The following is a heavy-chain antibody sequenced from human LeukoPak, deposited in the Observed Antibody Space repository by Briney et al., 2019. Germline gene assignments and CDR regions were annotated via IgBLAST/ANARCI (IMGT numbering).Heavy chain of an antibody. D-gene: IGHD3-22*01. CDR2: IYYSGGT. CDR1: GGSISSYY. V-gene: IGHV4-59*01. Sequence: SETLSLTCTVSGGSISSYYWSWIRQPPGKGLEWIGYIYYSGGTNYNPSLKSRVTISVDTSKNQFSLKLSSVTAADTAVYYCARRKRDSSGYYQYYFDYWGQGTLVTVSS. CDR3: ARRKRDSSGYYQYYFDY. J-gene: IGHJ4*02.